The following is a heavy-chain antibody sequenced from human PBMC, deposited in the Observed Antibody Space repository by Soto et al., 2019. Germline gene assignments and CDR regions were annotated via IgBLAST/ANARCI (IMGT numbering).Heavy chain of an antibody. CDR2: IYYSGST. D-gene: IGHD3-10*01. CDR3: ARSRGGYFDY. J-gene: IGHJ4*02. CDR1: GGSISSYY. Sequence: QVQLQESGPGLVKPSETLSLTCTVSGGSISSYYWSWIRQPPGKGLEWIGYIYYSGSTNYNPSLQSRVTISVDPSEDQFSLKLRSVTAADTAVYYCARSRGGYFDYWGQGTLVTVSS. V-gene: IGHV4-59*01.